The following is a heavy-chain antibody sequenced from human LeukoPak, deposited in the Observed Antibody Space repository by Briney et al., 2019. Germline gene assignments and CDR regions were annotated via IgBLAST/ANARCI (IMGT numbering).Heavy chain of an antibody. V-gene: IGHV4-30-4*08. J-gene: IGHJ4*02. D-gene: IGHD3-22*01. CDR2: IYYNGST. CDR3: ARLGPSNRQYYYDSSGHTYYFDY. Sequence: SETLSLTCTVSGGSISSGDYYWSWIRQPPGKGLEWIGYIYYNGSTYYNPSLKSRVTISVDTSKNQFSLKLSSVTAADTAVYYCARLGPSNRQYYYDSSGHTYYFDYWGQGTLVTVSS. CDR1: GGSISSGDYY.